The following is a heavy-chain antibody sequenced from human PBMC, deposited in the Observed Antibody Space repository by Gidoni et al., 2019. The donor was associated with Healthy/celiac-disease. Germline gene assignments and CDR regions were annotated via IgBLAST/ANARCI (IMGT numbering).Heavy chain of an antibody. CDR1: GFTFSGSA. J-gene: IGHJ4*02. V-gene: IGHV3-73*01. Sequence: EVQLVESGGGLVQPGGSLKLPCAASGFTFSGSAMHWVRQASGKGLEWVGRIRSKANSYATAYAASVKGRFTISRDDSKNTAYLQMNSLKTEDTAVYYCTSGALITPGYWGQGTLVTVSS. CDR3: TSGALITPGY. D-gene: IGHD3-22*01. CDR2: IRSKANSYAT.